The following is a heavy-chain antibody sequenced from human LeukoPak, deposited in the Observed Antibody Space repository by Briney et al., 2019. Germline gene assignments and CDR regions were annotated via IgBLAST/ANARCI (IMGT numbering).Heavy chain of an antibody. Sequence: PGGSLRLSCTVSGFTVSSNSMSWVRQAPGKGLEWVSFIYSDNTHYSDSVKGRFTISRDNSKNTLYLQMNSLRAEDTAVYYCARDGRVAVADYYFDYWGQGTLVTVSS. D-gene: IGHD6-19*01. J-gene: IGHJ4*02. V-gene: IGHV3-66*03. CDR2: IYSDNT. CDR1: GFTVSSNS. CDR3: ARDGRVAVADYYFDY.